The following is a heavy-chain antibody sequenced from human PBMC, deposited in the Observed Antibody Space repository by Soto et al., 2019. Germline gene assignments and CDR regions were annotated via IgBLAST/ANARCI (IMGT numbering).Heavy chain of an antibody. CDR3: AREGAGSGKNNWFDP. CDR1: RGSISSYY. CDR2: IHRTGST. V-gene: IGHV4-59*01. J-gene: IGHJ5*02. D-gene: IGHD3-10*01. Sequence: LSLTCSVSRGSISSYYWSWVRQPPGKGLEWIGFIHRTGSTKYNPSLESRVTISVDTSQNQLSLRLSSVTAADTAVYYCAREGAGSGKNNWFDPWGQGILVTVSS.